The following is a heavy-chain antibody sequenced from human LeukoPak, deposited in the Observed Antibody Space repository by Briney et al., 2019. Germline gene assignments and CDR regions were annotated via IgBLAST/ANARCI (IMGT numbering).Heavy chain of an antibody. CDR3: AKSIVVVVAATPGLYYGMDV. D-gene: IGHD2-15*01. CDR2: IIPIFGTA. V-gene: IGHV1-69*06. CDR1: GGTFSSYA. J-gene: IGHJ6*02. Sequence: SVKVSCKASGGTFSSYAISWVRQAPGQGLEWMGGIIPIFGTANYAQKFQGRVTITADKSTSTAYMELSSLRSEDTAVYYCAKSIVVVVAATPGLYYGMDVWGQGTTVTVSS.